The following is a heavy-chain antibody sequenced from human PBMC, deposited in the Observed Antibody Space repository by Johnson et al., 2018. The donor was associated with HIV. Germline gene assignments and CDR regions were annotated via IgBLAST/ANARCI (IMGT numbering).Heavy chain of an antibody. CDR1: GFTFSSYA. J-gene: IGHJ3*02. V-gene: IGHV3-30-3*01. Sequence: QMQLVESGGGVVQPERSLRLSCAASGFTFSSYAMHWVRQAPGKGLGWVACISCDGSNKYYAASVKGRFTTSRDNSKNTLYLQMNSLRAEDTTVYYWAGRGKDCDAFDIWGQGTMVTVSS. D-gene: IGHD2-21*01. CDR2: ISCDGSNK. CDR3: AGRGKDCDAFDI.